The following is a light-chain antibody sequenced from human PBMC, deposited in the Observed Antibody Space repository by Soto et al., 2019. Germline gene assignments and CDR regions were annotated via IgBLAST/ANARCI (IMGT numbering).Light chain of an antibody. CDR1: QSVNIY. CDR3: QQYDDWLRLT. V-gene: IGKV3D-15*01. Sequence: EIVMTQSPATLSVSTGERATLSCRASQSVNIYLAWYQQKLGQAPRLLIFGASSRATGIPARFSGSESGTEFNLTISSLQSEDFAVYFCQQYDDWLRLTFGGGTQVEI. J-gene: IGKJ4*01. CDR2: GAS.